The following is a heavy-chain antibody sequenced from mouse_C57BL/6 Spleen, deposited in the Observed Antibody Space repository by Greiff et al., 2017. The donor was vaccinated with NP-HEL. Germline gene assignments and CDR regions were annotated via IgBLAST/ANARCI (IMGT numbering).Heavy chain of an antibody. CDR2: ISDGGSYT. CDR3: AREDYGSPFAY. CDR1: GFTFSSYA. Sequence: EVQLVESGGGLVKPGGSLKLSCAASGFTFSSYAMSWVRQTPEKRLEWVATISDGGSYTYYPDNVKGRFTISRDNAKNNLYLQMSHLKSEDTAMYYCAREDYGSPFAYWGQGTLVTVSA. V-gene: IGHV5-4*01. J-gene: IGHJ3*01. D-gene: IGHD1-1*01.